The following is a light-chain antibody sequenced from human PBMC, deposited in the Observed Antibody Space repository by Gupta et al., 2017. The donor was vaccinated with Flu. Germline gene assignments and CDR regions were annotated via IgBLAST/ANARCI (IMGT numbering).Light chain of an antibody. Sequence: PATLSVSPGERATLSCRASQSVSSNLAWYQEKPGQAPRLLIYGASARATGIPARFSGSGSGTECTLTISRMKSEDFAVYYCKQYKNGPRTFGQGTXVEIK. CDR3: KQYKNGPRT. V-gene: IGKV3-15*01. CDR1: QSVSSN. CDR2: GAS. J-gene: IGKJ1*01.